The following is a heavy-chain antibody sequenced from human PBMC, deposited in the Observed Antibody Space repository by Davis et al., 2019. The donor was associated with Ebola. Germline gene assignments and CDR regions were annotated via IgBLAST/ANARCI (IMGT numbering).Heavy chain of an antibody. CDR2: IYPGDSDT. V-gene: IGHV5-51*01. D-gene: IGHD4-17*01. CDR1: GCGFTTYW. J-gene: IGHJ3*02. Sequence: GESLKISCKGSGCGFTTYWIGWVRQMPGKGLEWMGIIYPGDSDTRYSPSFQDHVTISADKSITTAYLHWSSLKASDTAMYYCARAGGSVTTVTNNAFDIWGQGTMVSVSS. CDR3: ARAGGSVTTVTNNAFDI.